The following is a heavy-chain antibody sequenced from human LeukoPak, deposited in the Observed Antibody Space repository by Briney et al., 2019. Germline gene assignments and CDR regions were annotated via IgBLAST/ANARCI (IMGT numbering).Heavy chain of an antibody. Sequence: PGGSLRLSCVVSGLNFSNYWMHWVRKAPGKGLVWVSRIYIDGSNTNYVDAVRGRFTTSRDNAKSTLYLHMDSLRVDDTAVYYCANMGIYESDPHYTEYWGQGTLVSVSS. J-gene: IGHJ1*01. D-gene: IGHD3-22*01. V-gene: IGHV3-74*01. CDR3: ANMGIYESDPHYTEY. CDR2: IYIDGSNT. CDR1: GLNFSNYW.